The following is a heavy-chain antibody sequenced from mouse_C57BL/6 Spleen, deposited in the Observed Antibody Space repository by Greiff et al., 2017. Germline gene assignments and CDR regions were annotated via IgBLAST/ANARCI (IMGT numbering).Heavy chain of an antibody. D-gene: IGHD4-1*01. CDR2: INPYNGGT. J-gene: IGHJ4*01. CDR3: AELGLDYAMDY. CDR1: GYTFTDYY. Sequence: VQLQQSGPVLVKPGASVKMSCKASGYTFTDYYMNWVKQSHGKSLEWIGVINPYNGGTSYNQKFKGKATLTVDKSSSTAYMELNSLTSEDSAVYYCAELGLDYAMDYWGQGTSVTVSS. V-gene: IGHV1-19*01.